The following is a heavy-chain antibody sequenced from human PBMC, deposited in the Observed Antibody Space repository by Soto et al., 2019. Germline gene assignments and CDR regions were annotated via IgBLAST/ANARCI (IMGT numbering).Heavy chain of an antibody. CDR3: ARAPRMVVLPGALDD. CDR2: ISYDGSNK. D-gene: IGHD2-2*01. J-gene: IGHJ4*02. V-gene: IGHV3-30-3*01. CDR1: GFTFSSYA. Sequence: QVQLVASGGGVVQHGRSLRLSCAASGFTFSSYAMRWVRQAPGTGLVWVAVISYDGSNKYYADSVTGRFTISRDNSKNTQYLPMNSLRAEDTAVYYCARAPRMVVLPGALDDWGQGTLVTVSS.